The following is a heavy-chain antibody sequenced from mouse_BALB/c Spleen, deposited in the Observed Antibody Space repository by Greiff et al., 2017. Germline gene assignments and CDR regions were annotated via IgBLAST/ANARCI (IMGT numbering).Heavy chain of an antibody. CDR1: GYTFTSYW. CDR2: IDPSDSYT. V-gene: IGHV1S127*01. CDR3: TRSPITTAFDY. Sequence: QVQLQQPGAELVKPGASVKMSCKASGYTFTSYWMHWVKQRPGQGLEWIGVIDPSDSYTSYNQKFKGKATLTVDTSSSTAYKQLSSLTSEDSAVYYCTRSPITTAFDYWGQGTTLTVSS. J-gene: IGHJ2*01. D-gene: IGHD1-2*01.